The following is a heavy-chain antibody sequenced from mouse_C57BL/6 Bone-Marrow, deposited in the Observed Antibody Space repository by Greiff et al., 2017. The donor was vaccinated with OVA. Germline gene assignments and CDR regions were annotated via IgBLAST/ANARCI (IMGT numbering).Heavy chain of an antibody. CDR1: GYTFTSYG. CDR2: IYPRSGNT. V-gene: IGHV1-81*01. D-gene: IGHD2-1*01. J-gene: IGHJ3*01. Sequence: QVQLQQSGAELARPGASVKLSCKASGYTFTSYGISWVKQRTGQGLEWIGEIYPRSGNTYYNEKFKGKATLTADTSSSTAYMELRSLTSEDSAVYFCAREGGLYGNYEGFAYWGQGTLVTVSA. CDR3: AREGGLYGNYEGFAY.